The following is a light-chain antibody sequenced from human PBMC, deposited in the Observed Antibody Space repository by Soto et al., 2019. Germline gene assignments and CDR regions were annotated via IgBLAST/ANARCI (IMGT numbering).Light chain of an antibody. CDR2: GAS. Sequence: EMALTQSPGTLSLSPGERATLSCRASQSVTTSSLAWYQQKPGQAPRLLIYGASGRATGIPDRFSGSGSGTDFSLTISRLGPEDFAVYLCYEYSSSRWTLGQGTKVEVK. CDR1: QSVTTSS. J-gene: IGKJ1*01. CDR3: YEYSSSRWT. V-gene: IGKV3-20*01.